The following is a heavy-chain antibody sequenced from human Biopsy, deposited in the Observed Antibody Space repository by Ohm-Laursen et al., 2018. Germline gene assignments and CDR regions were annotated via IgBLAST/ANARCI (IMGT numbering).Heavy chain of an antibody. J-gene: IGHJ5*02. CDR2: VYYSATT. V-gene: IGHV4-59*12. Sequence: TLSLTCSVSGGSITGDFWTWIRQTPEKGLEWIGNVYYSATTNYNPSLKSRVTMSVDTSKNKFSLRVSSVTAADTAVYYCARDRDRRGWFDPWGQGTLVTVSS. D-gene: IGHD1-14*01. CDR1: GGSITGDF. CDR3: ARDRDRRGWFDP.